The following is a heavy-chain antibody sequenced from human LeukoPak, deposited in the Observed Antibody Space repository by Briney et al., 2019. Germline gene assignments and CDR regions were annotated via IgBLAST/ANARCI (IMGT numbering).Heavy chain of an antibody. J-gene: IGHJ4*02. D-gene: IGHD3-10*01. CDR2: ISSSSVNI. V-gene: IGHV3-21*01. CDR1: GFMFISYS. CDR3: ARDLYGSGRYQRDY. Sequence: GGSLRLSCAASGFMFISYSMSWVRQAPGKGLEWVSSISSSSVNIYYADSVKGRFTISRDNARNSLYLQMNSLRAEDTAVYYCARDLYGSGRYQRDYWGQGTLVTVSS.